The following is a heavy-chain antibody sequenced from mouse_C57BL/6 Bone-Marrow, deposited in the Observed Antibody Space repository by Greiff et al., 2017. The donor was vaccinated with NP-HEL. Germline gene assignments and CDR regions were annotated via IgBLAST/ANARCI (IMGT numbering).Heavy chain of an antibody. Sequence: QVQLQQPGAELVKPGASVKMSCKASGYTFTSYWITWVKQRPGQGLEWIGDIYPGSGSTNYNEKFKSKATLTVDTSSSTAYLQLSSLTSKDSAVYYCAREDGYYFDYWGQGTTLTVSS. CDR3: AREDGYYFDY. CDR2: IYPGSGST. J-gene: IGHJ2*01. V-gene: IGHV1-55*01. D-gene: IGHD1-1*01. CDR1: GYTFTSYW.